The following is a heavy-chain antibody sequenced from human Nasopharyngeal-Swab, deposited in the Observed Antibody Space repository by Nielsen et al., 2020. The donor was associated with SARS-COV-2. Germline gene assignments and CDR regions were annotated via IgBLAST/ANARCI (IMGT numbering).Heavy chain of an antibody. Sequence: GESLKISCAASGFTFSSYAMSWVRQAPGTGLEWVSAISGSGGSTYYADSVKGRFTISRDTSKNTLYLQMNSLRAEDTAVYYCAKDPGYCSITSCYSNWFDPWGQGTLVTVSS. D-gene: IGHD2-2*03. CDR2: ISGSGGST. CDR3: AKDPGYCSITSCYSNWFDP. CDR1: GFTFSSYA. V-gene: IGHV3-23*01. J-gene: IGHJ5*02.